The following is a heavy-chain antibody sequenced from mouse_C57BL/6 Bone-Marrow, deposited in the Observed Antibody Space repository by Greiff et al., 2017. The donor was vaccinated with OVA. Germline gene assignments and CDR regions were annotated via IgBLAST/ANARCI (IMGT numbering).Heavy chain of an antibody. CDR2: IYPRSGNT. CDR3: ARAYYDYGGAWFAY. Sequence: QVQLQQSGAELARPGASVKLSCKASGYPFTSYGISWVKQRTGQGLEWIGEIYPRSGNTYYNEKFKGKATLTADKSSSTAYMELRSLTSEDSAVYFCARAYYDYGGAWFAYWGQGTLVTVSA. CDR1: GYPFTSYG. D-gene: IGHD2-4*01. J-gene: IGHJ3*01. V-gene: IGHV1-81*01.